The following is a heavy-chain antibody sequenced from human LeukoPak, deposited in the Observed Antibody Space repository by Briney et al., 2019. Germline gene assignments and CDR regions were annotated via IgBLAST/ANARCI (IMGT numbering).Heavy chain of an antibody. V-gene: IGHV4-59*01. Sequence: SETLSLTCTVSGGSISSYCWNWIRQPPGKGLEWIGYIYYSGSTNYNPSLKSRVTISVDTSKNQFSLKLSSVTAADTAVYYCARGSGYQNNWFDPWGQGTLVTVSS. D-gene: IGHD3-22*01. CDR1: GGSISSYC. CDR2: IYYSGST. J-gene: IGHJ5*02. CDR3: ARGSGYQNNWFDP.